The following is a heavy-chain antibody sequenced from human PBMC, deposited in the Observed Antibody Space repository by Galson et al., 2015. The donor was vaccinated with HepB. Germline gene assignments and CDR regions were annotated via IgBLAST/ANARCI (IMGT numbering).Heavy chain of an antibody. CDR1: GFTFSSYA. CDR3: VNYYDSSGYFYHYYCMDV. D-gene: IGHD3-22*01. CDR2: ISYDGSNK. V-gene: IGHV3-30-3*01. J-gene: IGHJ6*02. Sequence: SLRLSCAASGFTFSSYAMHWVRQAPGKGLEWVAVISYDGSNKYYADSVKGRFTISRDNSRDTLYLQVNSLRAADTAVYYCVNYYDSSGYFYHYYCMDVWGQGTTVTVSS.